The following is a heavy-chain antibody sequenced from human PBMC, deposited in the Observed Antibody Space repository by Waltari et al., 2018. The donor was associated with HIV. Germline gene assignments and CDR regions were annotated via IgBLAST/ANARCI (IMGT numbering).Heavy chain of an antibody. V-gene: IGHV3-7*01. J-gene: IGHJ6*02. CDR2: TNEDGSEK. Sequence: EVQLVESGGGLVQPGGSLSLSCAGSGFTFSRHWMSGIGQAQGKGMEYVANTNEDGSEKYYVDSVKGRFTISRENAKNSLYLQMNSLRAEDTALYYCARGGGGMDVWGQGTTVTVSS. CDR3: ARGGGGMDV. CDR1: GFTFSRHW. D-gene: IGHD3-16*01.